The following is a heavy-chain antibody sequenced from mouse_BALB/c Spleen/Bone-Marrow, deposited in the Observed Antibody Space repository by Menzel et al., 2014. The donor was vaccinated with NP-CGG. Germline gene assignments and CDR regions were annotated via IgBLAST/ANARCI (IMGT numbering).Heavy chain of an antibody. CDR3: ARWEYYAMDY. D-gene: IGHD4-1*01. CDR2: IDPANGNT. J-gene: IGHJ4*01. Sequence: VQLQQSGAELVKPGASVKLSCTASGFNXKDTYMHWAKQRPEQGLEWIGRIDPANGNTKYDPKFQGKATITADTSSNTAYLQLSSLTSEDTAVYYCARWEYYAMDYWGQGTSVTVSS. CDR1: GFNXKDTY. V-gene: IGHV14-3*02.